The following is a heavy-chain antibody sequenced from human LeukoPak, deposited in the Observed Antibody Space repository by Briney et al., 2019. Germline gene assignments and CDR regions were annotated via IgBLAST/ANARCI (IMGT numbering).Heavy chain of an antibody. CDR1: GYSFTSYW. CDR2: IYPGDSDT. CDR3: ARVPRYGNLGGSAFDI. V-gene: IGHV5-51*01. D-gene: IGHD4-23*01. J-gene: IGHJ3*02. Sequence: GESLKISCKGSGYSFTSYWIGWVRQMPGKGLEWMGIIYPGDSDTRYSPSFQGQVTISADKSISTAYLQWSSLKASDTAMYYCARVPRYGNLGGSAFDIWGQGTMVTVSS.